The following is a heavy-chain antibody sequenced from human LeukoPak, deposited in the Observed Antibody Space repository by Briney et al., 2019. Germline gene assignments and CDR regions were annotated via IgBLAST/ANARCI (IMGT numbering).Heavy chain of an antibody. CDR2: ISGGGRTT. CDR3: DF. CDR1: GFTFSNHV. J-gene: IGHJ4*02. Sequence: GSLRLSCAASGFTFSNHVMSWVRQAPGKGLQWVAVISGGGRTTEYEDFVKGRFTISRDNSKNTLSLQMYFCAKNVVVKRYIDFWGQGTLVTVSS. V-gene: IGHV3-23*01. D-gene: IGHD2-15*01.